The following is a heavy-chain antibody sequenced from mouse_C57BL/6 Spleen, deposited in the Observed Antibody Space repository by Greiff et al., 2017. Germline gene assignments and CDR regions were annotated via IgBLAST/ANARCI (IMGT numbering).Heavy chain of an antibody. D-gene: IGHD4-1*01. V-gene: IGHV5-6*01. Sequence: VQLVASGGDLVKPGGSLKLSCPASGFTFSSYGLSWVRQTPDQRLEWVVNISTGGSYTTYPDSVKGRFTLTRDKAKNTLYLQMSSLKSEDTAMDYCVRPWDGDYYAMDYWGQGTSVTVSS. CDR3: VRPWDGDYYAMDY. CDR1: GFTFSSYG. CDR2: ISTGGSYT. J-gene: IGHJ4*01.